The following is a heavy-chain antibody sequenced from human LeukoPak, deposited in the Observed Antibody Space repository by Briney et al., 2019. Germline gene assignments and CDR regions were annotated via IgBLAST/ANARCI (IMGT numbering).Heavy chain of an antibody. CDR2: INPNSGGT. D-gene: IGHD6-6*01. V-gene: IGHV1-2*02. Sequence: GVSVTVSCKASGYTFTGYYMHWVRQAPGQGLEWMGWINPNSGGTNYAQKFQGRVTMTRDTSISTAYMELSRLRSDDTAVYYCAISSSPNWFDPWGQGTLVTVSS. CDR3: AISSSPNWFDP. J-gene: IGHJ5*02. CDR1: GYTFTGYY.